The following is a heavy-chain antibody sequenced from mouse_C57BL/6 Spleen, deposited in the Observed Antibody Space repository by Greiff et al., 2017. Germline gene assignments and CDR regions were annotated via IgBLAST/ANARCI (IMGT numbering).Heavy chain of an antibody. D-gene: IGHD1-1*01. J-gene: IGHJ2*01. V-gene: IGHV1-64*01. Sequence: VQLQQPGAELVKPGASVKLSCKASGYTFTSYWMHWVKQRPGQGLEWIGKIHPSNGRTHYNEKFKNKATLTVAKSSSTAYMQLSSLTSEDSAVXYWASEGPVVATPLDYWGKGTTLTVSS. CDR2: IHPSNGRT. CDR1: GYTFTSYW. CDR3: ASEGPVVATPLDY.